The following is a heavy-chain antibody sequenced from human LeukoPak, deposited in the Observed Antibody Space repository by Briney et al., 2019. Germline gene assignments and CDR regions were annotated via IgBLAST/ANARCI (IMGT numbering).Heavy chain of an antibody. CDR3: ERGITIFGVVIQNWFDP. D-gene: IGHD3-3*01. Sequence: SETLSLTCTVSGGSLSSYYWSCVRQPPGKGLEWIGYIYYSGSTNYNPSLKSRVTISVDTSKNQFSLKLSSVTAADTTVYYCERGITIFGVVIQNWFDPWGQGTLVTVSS. CDR2: IYYSGST. V-gene: IGHV4-59*08. CDR1: GGSLSSYY. J-gene: IGHJ5*02.